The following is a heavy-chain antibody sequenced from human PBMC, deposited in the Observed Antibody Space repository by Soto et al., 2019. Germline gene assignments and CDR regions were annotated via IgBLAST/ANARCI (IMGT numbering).Heavy chain of an antibody. V-gene: IGHV3-23*01. CDR1: GFTFSSYA. J-gene: IGHJ4*02. Sequence: EVQLLESGGGLVQPGGSLRLSCAASGFTFSSYAMSWVRQAPGKGLEWVSAISGSGGSTYYADSVKGRFTISRDNSKNTLYLQMNSLRAEDTAVYYCARGRGSYYLSDYWGQGTLVTVSS. CDR2: ISGSGGST. CDR3: ARGRGSYYLSDY. D-gene: IGHD1-26*01.